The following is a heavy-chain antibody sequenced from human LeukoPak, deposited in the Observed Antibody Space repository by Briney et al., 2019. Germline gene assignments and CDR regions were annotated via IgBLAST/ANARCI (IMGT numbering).Heavy chain of an antibody. CDR1: GFTFSSYA. D-gene: IGHD3-22*01. CDR2: ISGSGGST. V-gene: IGHV3-23*01. CDR3: AKDDGKDYYDSSGYFDY. Sequence: PGGSLRLSCAASGFTFSSYAMSWVRQAPGKGLEWVSAISGSGGSTYYADSVKGRFTISRDNSKNTLYLQMNSLRAEDTAVYYCAKDDGKDYYDSSGYFDYWGQGTLVTVSS. J-gene: IGHJ4*02.